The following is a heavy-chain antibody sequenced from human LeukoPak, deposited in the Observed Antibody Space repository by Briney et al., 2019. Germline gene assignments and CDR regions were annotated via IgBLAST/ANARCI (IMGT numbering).Heavy chain of an antibody. J-gene: IGHJ4*02. Sequence: SETLSLTCSVSGGSISSYYWSWIRQSPEKGVEWIGYIYYSGSTNYNPSLKSRVTISVDTSKKQVSLNLSFVTAADTAVYYCASIPLRRGDWYFNYWGQGTLVSVSS. D-gene: IGHD2-21*02. CDR2: IYYSGST. CDR1: GGSISSYY. V-gene: IGHV4-59*01. CDR3: ASIPLRRGDWYFNY.